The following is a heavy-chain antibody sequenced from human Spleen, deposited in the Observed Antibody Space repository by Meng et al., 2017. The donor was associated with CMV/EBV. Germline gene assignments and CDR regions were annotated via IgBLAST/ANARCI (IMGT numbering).Heavy chain of an antibody. CDR1: GYRFSNYW. D-gene: IGHD4-17*01. V-gene: IGHV5-51*01. Sequence: SGYRFSNYWIDWVRQMPGKGLEWMGSIYPGDSDTRYSPSFHGQLTISADKSIRTAYLQWSGLKASDTAIYYCARRGMMTTRGYWFDPWGQGTLVTVSS. CDR2: IYPGDSDT. J-gene: IGHJ5*02. CDR3: ARRGMMTTRGYWFDP.